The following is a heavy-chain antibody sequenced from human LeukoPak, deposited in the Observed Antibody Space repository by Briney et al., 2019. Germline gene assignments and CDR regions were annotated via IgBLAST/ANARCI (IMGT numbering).Heavy chain of an antibody. D-gene: IGHD3-22*01. CDR1: GFTFSSYE. CDR2: ISSSGSTI. CDR3: ARVSPGYDSSGYWGPDY. J-gene: IGHJ4*02. Sequence: GGSLRLSCAASGFTFSSYEMNWVRQAPGKGLEWVSYISSSGSTIYYADSVKGRFTISRDNAKNSLYLQMNSLRAEDTAVYYCARVSPGYDSSGYWGPDYWGQGTLVTVSS. V-gene: IGHV3-48*03.